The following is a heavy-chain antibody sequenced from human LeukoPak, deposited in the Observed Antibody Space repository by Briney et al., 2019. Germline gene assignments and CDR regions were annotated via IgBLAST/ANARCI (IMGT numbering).Heavy chain of an antibody. CDR2: IIPIFGTA. D-gene: IGHD3-10*01. CDR1: GGTFSSYA. CDR3: ARGKFYGSGSYGVMNYYYYMDV. V-gene: IGHV1-69*06. Sequence: SVKVSYKASGGTFSSYAISWVRQAPGQGLEWMGGIIPIFGTANYAQKFQGRVTITADKSTSTAYMELSSLRSEDTAVYYCARGKFYGSGSYGVMNYYYYMDVWGKGTTVTVSS. J-gene: IGHJ6*03.